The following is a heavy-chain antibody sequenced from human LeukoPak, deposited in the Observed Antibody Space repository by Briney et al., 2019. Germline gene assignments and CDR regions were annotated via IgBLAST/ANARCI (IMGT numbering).Heavy chain of an antibody. Sequence: GGSLRPSCAASGFTVSSNYMSWVRQAPGKGLEWVSVIYSGGSTYYADSVKGRFTISRDNSKNTLYLQMNSLRAEDTAVYYCARGSSYFDYWGQGTLVTVSS. CDR3: ARGSSYFDY. J-gene: IGHJ4*02. V-gene: IGHV3-53*05. D-gene: IGHD3-10*01. CDR2: IYSGGST. CDR1: GFTVSSNY.